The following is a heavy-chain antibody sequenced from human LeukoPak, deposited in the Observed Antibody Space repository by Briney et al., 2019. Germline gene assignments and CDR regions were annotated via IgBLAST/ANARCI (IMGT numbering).Heavy chain of an antibody. CDR3: ARTYGSGSFDY. V-gene: IGHV3-7*05. D-gene: IGHD3-10*01. Sequence: PGGSLRLSCAASGFRVRSYWMSWVRQGPGRGLELVANIKEDGSETFYVDSVKGRFTISRDTAKNSLFLQMNSLRADDTAVYYCARTYGSGSFDYWGQGALVTVSS. CDR1: GFRVRSYW. CDR2: IKEDGSET. J-gene: IGHJ4*02.